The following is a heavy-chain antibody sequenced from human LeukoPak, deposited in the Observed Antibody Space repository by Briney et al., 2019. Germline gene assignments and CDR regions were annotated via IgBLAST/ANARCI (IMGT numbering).Heavy chain of an antibody. CDR3: ARGGLWFGELLYLSEAPYFDY. CDR1: GGSISSGDYY. J-gene: IGHJ4*02. Sequence: SQTLSLTCTVSGGSISSGDYYWSWIRQPPGKGLEWIGYIYYSGSTYYNPSLKSRVTISVDTSKNQFSLKLSSVTAAATAVYYCARGGLWFGELLYLSEAPYFDYWGQGTLVTVSS. D-gene: IGHD3-10*01. CDR2: IYYSGST. V-gene: IGHV4-30-4*01.